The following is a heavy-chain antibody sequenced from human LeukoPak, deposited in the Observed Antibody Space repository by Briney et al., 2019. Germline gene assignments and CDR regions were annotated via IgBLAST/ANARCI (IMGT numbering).Heavy chain of an antibody. CDR1: GFTFTSSA. CDR3: AADESGGDYYYMDV. V-gene: IGHV1-58*02. CDR2: IVVGSGNT. D-gene: IGHD2-15*01. Sequence: SVKVSCKASGFTFTSSAMQWVRQARGQRLERIGWIVVGSGNTNYAQKFQERVTITRDMSTSTAYMELSSLRSEDTAVYYCAADESGGDYYYMDVWGKGTTVTISS. J-gene: IGHJ6*03.